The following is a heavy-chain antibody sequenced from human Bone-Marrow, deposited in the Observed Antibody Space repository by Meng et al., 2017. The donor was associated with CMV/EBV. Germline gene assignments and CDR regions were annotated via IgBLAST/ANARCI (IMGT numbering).Heavy chain of an antibody. CDR2: IYYSGST. CDR3: AKSTYCGGDCSYCCYYDMNV. D-gene: IGHD2-21*01. J-gene: IGHJ6*02. Sequence: SATLSLTCTVSGGPISSGDYYWSWIRQPPGKGLECIGYIYYSGSTYYNPSLKSRVTISVDTSKNQFSLKLSSVTAADTAVYYCAKSTYCGGDCSYCCYYDMNVSAQGTTATVSS. V-gene: IGHV4-30-4*08. CDR1: GGPISSGDYY.